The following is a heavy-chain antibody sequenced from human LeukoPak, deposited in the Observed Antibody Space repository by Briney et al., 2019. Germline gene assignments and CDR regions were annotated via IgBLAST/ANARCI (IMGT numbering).Heavy chain of an antibody. CDR3: ARDLGYCSSSSCYSRGLDY. CDR1: GFTFSSYD. CDR2: VSKSGADT. D-gene: IGHD2-2*02. J-gene: IGHJ4*02. Sequence: GGSLRLSCAASGFTFSSYDMTWVRQAPGKGLEWVSGVSKSGADTYYADSVKGRFTISRDNSKNTLYLQMDSLRVEDTAVYYCARDLGYCSSSSCYSRGLDYWGQGTLVTVSS. V-gene: IGHV3-23*01.